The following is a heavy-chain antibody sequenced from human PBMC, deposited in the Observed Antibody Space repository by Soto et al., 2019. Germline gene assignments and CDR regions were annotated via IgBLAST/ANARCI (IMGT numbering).Heavy chain of an antibody. Sequence: PGRSLRLSCAACGFTFSSYRMNWVRQAPGKGLEWVSPISSSSSYIYYADSVKGRFTISRDNAKNSLYLQMNSRRPEDTAVYYCAMCTTIRQHNDYWGQGTLVTVSS. D-gene: IGHD1-1*01. CDR2: ISSSSSYI. CDR3: AMCTTIRQHNDY. CDR1: GFTFSSYR. V-gene: IGHV3-21*01. J-gene: IGHJ4*02.